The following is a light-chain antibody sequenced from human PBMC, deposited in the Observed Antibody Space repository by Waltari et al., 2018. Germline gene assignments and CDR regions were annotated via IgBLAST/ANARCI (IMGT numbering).Light chain of an antibody. CDR3: QQYNKWPRT. V-gene: IGKV3-15*01. CDR2: GAA. J-gene: IGKJ1*01. CDR1: QSVGIN. Sequence: EIVMTQSPVTLSVSPVERATLSCRASQSVGINLAWYQQNPGQAPSLLIYGAATRANGMPCRFSGNGSVTEFTLALSSLLTEYFAVYYCQQYNKWPRTFGQVTKVEIK.